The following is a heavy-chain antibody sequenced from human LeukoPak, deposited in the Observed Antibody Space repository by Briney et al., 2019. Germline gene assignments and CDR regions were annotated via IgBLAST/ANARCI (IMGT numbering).Heavy chain of an antibody. Sequence: GGSLRLSCAASGFTFSSYWMSWVRQAPGKGLEWVANIKQDGSEKYYVDSVKGRFTISRDNAKNSLYLQMNSLRAEDTAVYYCARTTVVYYYYGMDVWGQGTTVTVSS. CDR2: IKQDGSEK. D-gene: IGHD4-23*01. J-gene: IGHJ6*02. V-gene: IGHV3-7*01. CDR3: ARTTVVYYYYGMDV. CDR1: GFTFSSYW.